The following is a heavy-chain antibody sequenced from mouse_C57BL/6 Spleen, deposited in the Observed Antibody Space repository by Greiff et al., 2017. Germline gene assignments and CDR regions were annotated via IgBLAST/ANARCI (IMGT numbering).Heavy chain of an antibody. CDR2: IYIGNGYT. CDR1: GYTFTSYG. CDR3: ARSGYYDYGYYAVDY. J-gene: IGHJ4*01. V-gene: IGHV1-58*01. D-gene: IGHD2-4*01. Sequence: VQLQQPGAELVRPGSSVKMSCKTSGYTFTSYGINWVKQRPGQGLEWIGYIYIGNGYTKYNEKFKGKATLTADTSSSTAYMQLSSLTSEDSAIYFCARSGYYDYGYYAVDYWGPGVSVSVST.